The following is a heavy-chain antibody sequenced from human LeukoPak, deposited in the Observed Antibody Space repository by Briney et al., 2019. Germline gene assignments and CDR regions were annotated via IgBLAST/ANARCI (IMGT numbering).Heavy chain of an antibody. D-gene: IGHD6-13*01. CDR1: RFSFTYSW. V-gene: IGHV3-7*01. CDR2: INQDGSDK. Sequence: GGSLRLSCAASRFSFTYSWMNWVRQAPGKGLEWVANINQDGSDKYYVDSVKGRFTISRDNAKNSLYLQMNSLRGEDTAVYYCARVRGQQLVGGNYWGQGTLVTVSS. J-gene: IGHJ4*02. CDR3: ARVRGQQLVGGNY.